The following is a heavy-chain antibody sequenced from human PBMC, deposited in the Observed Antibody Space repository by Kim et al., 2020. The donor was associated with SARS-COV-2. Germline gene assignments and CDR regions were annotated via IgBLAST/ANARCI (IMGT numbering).Heavy chain of an antibody. V-gene: IGHV4-31*03. CDR3: AKGAPYCSSTSCAPNY. CDR2: IFYSGTT. J-gene: IGHJ4*01. D-gene: IGHD2-2*01. Sequence: SETLSLTCTVSGGSISSGGYYWTWIRQLPGEGLEWIGYIFYSGTTFYNASLRSRVTISVDTSKNQFALRLTSVTAAATALYYCAKGAPYCSSTSCAPNY. CDR1: GGSISSGGYY.